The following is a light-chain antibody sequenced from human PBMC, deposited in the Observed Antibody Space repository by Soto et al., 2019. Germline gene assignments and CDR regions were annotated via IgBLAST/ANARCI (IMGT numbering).Light chain of an antibody. Sequence: QSVLTQPPSVSAASGQKVTISCSGSSSNIGNNYVSWYQQLPGTAPKLLIYENNKRPSGIPDRFSGSKSGTSATLGITGLQTGDEADYYCGTWDSSLTAGVFGGGTQLTVL. CDR1: SSNIGNNY. CDR3: GTWDSSLTAGV. J-gene: IGLJ3*02. CDR2: ENN. V-gene: IGLV1-51*02.